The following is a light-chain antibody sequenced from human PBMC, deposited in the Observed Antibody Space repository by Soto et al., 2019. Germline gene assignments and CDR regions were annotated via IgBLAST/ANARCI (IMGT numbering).Light chain of an antibody. J-gene: IGKJ4*01. CDR2: DAS. CDR3: QQRSNLPPLT. CDR1: QSVSSY. V-gene: IGKV3-11*01. Sequence: EIVLTQSPATLSLSPGERATLSCRASQSVSSYLAWYQQKPGQAPRLLIYDASNRATGIPARFSGSGSGTDVTLTISSLDPEDFAVYYCQQRSNLPPLTFGGGTKVESK.